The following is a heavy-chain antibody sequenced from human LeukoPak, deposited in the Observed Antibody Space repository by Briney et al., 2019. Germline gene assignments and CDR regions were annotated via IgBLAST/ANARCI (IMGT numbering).Heavy chain of an antibody. CDR3: ARVGIAARGDAFDI. Sequence: SETLSLTCTVSGGSISSGSYYWSWIRQPAGKGLEWIGRIYTSGSTNYNPSLKSRVTISVDTSKNQFSLKLSSVTAADTPVYYCARVGIAARGDAFDIWGQGTMVTVSS. V-gene: IGHV4-61*02. CDR1: GGSISSGSYY. CDR2: IYTSGST. J-gene: IGHJ3*02. D-gene: IGHD6-6*01.